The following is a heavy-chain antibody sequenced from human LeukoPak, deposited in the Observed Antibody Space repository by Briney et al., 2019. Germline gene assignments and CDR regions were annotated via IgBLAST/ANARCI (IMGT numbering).Heavy chain of an antibody. Sequence: GGSLRLSCTTSGFAFDDFAMSWVRQPAGKGLEWVGFIRRRADGGAAEYAASVKGRFIMSRDDSKGIAYLQMNSLKAEDTAVYYCSRNGLVDFDYWGKGSRVIVSP. V-gene: IGHV3-49*04. CDR3: SRNGLVDFDY. CDR2: IRRRADGGAA. J-gene: IGHJ4*02. CDR1: GFAFDDFA.